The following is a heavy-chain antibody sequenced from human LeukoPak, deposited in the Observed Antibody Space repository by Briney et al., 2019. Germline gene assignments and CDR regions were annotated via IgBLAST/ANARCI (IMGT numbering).Heavy chain of an antibody. J-gene: IGHJ4*02. CDR2: IIPIFGTA. Sequence: GASVKVSCKASGGTFSSYAISWVRQAPGQGLEWMGGIIPIFGTANYAQKFQGRVTITADESASTAYMELSSLRSEDAAVYYCARGGWTAMPDYWGQGTLVTVSS. CDR1: GGTFSSYA. D-gene: IGHD5-18*01. V-gene: IGHV1-69*01. CDR3: ARGGWTAMPDY.